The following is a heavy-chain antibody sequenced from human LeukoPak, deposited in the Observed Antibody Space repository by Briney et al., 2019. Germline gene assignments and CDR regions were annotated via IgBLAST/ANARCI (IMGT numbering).Heavy chain of an antibody. CDR2: ISGSGGST. J-gene: IGHJ5*02. CDR1: GFTFSSYG. CDR3: AKLIAVDDWFDP. Sequence: PGRSLRLSCAASGFTFSSYGMHWVRQAPGKGLEWVSAISGSGGSTYYADSVKGRFTISRDNSKNTLYLQMNSLRAEDTAVYYCAKLIAVDDWFDPWGQGTLVTVSS. D-gene: IGHD6-19*01. V-gene: IGHV3-23*01.